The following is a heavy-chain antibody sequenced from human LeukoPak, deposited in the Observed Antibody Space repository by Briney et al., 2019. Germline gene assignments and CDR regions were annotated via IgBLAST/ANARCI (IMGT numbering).Heavy chain of an antibody. CDR3: ARSRRIPAKNYYGSGSLDY. CDR1: GFTFSSYG. V-gene: IGHV3-33*01. CDR2: IWDDGSIK. J-gene: IGHJ4*02. D-gene: IGHD3-10*01. Sequence: GRSLRLSCAASGFTFSSYGMHWVRQAPGKGLEWVAVIWDDGSIKYYADSVKGRFTISRDNSKNTLYLQMNSLRAEDAAVYYCARSRRIPAKNYYGSGSLDYWGQGTLVTVSS.